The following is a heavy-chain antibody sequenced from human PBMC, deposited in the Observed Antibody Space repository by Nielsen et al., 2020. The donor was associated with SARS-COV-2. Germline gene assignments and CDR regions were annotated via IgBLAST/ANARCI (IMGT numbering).Heavy chain of an antibody. CDR2: IIPILGIA. CDR3: AREPLRLGELSSTFYWYFDL. J-gene: IGHJ2*01. CDR1: GGTFSSYA. V-gene: IGHV1-69*10. D-gene: IGHD3-16*02. Sequence: VKVSCKASGGTFSSYAISWVRQAPGQGLEWMGRIIPILGIANYAQKFQGRVTITADKSTSTAYMELSSLRSEDTAVYYCAREPLRLGELSSTFYWYFDLWGRGTLVTVSS.